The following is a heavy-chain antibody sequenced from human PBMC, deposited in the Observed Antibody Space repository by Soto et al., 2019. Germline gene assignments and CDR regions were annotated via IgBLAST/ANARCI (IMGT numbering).Heavy chain of an antibody. CDR1: GGTFSSYS. CDR3: ARDDIVVVVAATYGMDV. D-gene: IGHD2-15*01. V-gene: IGHV1-69*13. J-gene: IGHJ6*02. Sequence: ASVKVSCKASGGTFSSYSINWVRQAPGQGLEWMGGIIPIFGTANYAQKFQGRVTITADESTSTAYMELSSLRSEDTAVYYCARDDIVVVVAATYGMDVWGQGTTVTVSS. CDR2: IIPIFGTA.